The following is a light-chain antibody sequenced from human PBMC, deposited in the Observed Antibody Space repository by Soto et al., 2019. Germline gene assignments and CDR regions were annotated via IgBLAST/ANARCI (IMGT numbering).Light chain of an antibody. Sequence: DIQMTQSPSSLSASVGDRVTITCRASQSISTSLCWFQQKPGRAPKLLISDASTLQSGVPSRFSGSGFGTDFTLTISSLQPDDFAAYDCLQTYTVPRTFGQGTNLDI. CDR3: LQTYTVPRT. CDR1: QSISTS. J-gene: IGKJ2*01. CDR2: DAS. V-gene: IGKV1-39*01.